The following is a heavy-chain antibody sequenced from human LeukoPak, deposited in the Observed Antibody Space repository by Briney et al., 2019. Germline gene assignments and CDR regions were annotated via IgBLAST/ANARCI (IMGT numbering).Heavy chain of an antibody. Sequence: PGGSLRLSCAASGFTFDDYAMHWVRQAPGKGLEWVSGISWNSGSIGYADSVKGRFTISRDNAKNSLYLQMNSLRAEDTAVYYCARDQASGWFAKEPYFDFWGQGTLATVSS. CDR3: ARDQASGWFAKEPYFDF. CDR1: GFTFDDYA. V-gene: IGHV3-9*01. J-gene: IGHJ4*02. D-gene: IGHD6-19*01. CDR2: ISWNSGSI.